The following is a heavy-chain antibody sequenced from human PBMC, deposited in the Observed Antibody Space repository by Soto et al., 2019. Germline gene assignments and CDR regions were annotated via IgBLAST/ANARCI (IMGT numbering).Heavy chain of an antibody. CDR1: GYTFTSYD. V-gene: IGHV1-69*13. CDR3: ARGSGGSSYYYYGIDV. Sequence: SVKVSCKASGYTFTSYDINWVRQAPGPGLEWMGGIIPIFGTANYAQKFQGRVTITADESTSTAYMELSSLRSEDTAVYYCARGSGGSSYYYYGIDVWGQGTTVTVSS. CDR2: IIPIFGTA. J-gene: IGHJ6*02. D-gene: IGHD2-15*01.